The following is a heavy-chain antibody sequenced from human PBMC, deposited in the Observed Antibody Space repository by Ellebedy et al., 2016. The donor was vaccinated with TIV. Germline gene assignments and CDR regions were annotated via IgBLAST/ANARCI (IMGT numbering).Heavy chain of an antibody. J-gene: IGHJ4*02. CDR2: ISYDGSNK. CDR3: ARAGYYDSSGLDY. V-gene: IGHV3-30*03. Sequence: GGSLRLXXAASGFTFSSYGMHWVRQAPGKGLEWVAVISYDGSNKYYADSVKGRFTISRDNSKNTLYLQMNSLRAEDTAVYYCARAGYYDSSGLDYWGQGTLVTVSS. D-gene: IGHD3-22*01. CDR1: GFTFSSYG.